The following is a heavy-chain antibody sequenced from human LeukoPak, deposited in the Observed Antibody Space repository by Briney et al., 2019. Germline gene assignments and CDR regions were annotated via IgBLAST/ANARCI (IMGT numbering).Heavy chain of an antibody. CDR3: ARLSANAFDI. CDR1: GCSISSYY. Sequence: PSETLSLTCTVSGCSISSYYWSWIRQPPGKGLEWIGYIYYSGSTNYNPSLKSRVTISVDTSKNQFSLKLSSVTAADTAVYYCARLSANAFDIWGQGTMVTVSS. CDR2: IYYSGST. D-gene: IGHD3-10*01. V-gene: IGHV4-59*08. J-gene: IGHJ3*02.